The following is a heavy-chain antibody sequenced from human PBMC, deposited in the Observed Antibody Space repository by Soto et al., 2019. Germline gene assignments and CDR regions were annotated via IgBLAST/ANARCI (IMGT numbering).Heavy chain of an antibody. V-gene: IGHV3-48*02. CDR1: GFTFSSYS. D-gene: IGHD3-16*01. J-gene: IGHJ6*02. Sequence: EVQLVESGGGLVQPGGSLRLSCAASGFTFSSYSMNWVRQAPGKGLEWVSYISSSSSTIYYADSVKGRFTISRDNAKNSLYLQMNSLRDEDTAVYYCARDKSWGGLPGLYYYYGMDVWGQGTTVTVSS. CDR2: ISSSSSTI. CDR3: ARDKSWGGLPGLYYYYGMDV.